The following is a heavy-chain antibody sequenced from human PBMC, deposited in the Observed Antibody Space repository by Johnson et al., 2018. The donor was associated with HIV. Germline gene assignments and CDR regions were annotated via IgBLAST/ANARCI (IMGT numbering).Heavy chain of an antibody. Sequence: QVQLEESGGGVVQPGRSLRLSCAASGFTFSSYAMHWVRQAPGKGLEWVAVISYDGSNKYYADSVKGRFTISRDNSKNTLYLQMNSLRAEDTAVYYCAKDLEEGQQWLIGAFDIWGQGTMVTVSS. CDR1: GFTFSSYA. CDR2: ISYDGSNK. D-gene: IGHD6-19*01. J-gene: IGHJ3*02. V-gene: IGHV3-30-3*01. CDR3: AKDLEEGQQWLIGAFDI.